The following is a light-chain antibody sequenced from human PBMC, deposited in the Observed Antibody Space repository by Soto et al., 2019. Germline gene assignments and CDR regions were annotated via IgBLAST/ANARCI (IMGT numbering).Light chain of an antibody. V-gene: IGLV1-40*01. CDR3: QSYDSRLSGWL. Sequence: QSVLTQPPSVSGAPGQRVTISCTGSSSNIGAGYNVDWYQQVPGTAPKLLIYGDSSRPSGVPDRFSGSKSGTSASLAITGLQAEDEADYYCQSYDSRLSGWLFGGGTKVTVL. J-gene: IGLJ3*02. CDR2: GDS. CDR1: SSNIGAGYN.